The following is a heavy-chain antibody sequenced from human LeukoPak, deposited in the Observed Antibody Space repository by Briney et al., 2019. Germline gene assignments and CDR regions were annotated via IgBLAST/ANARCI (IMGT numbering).Heavy chain of an antibody. CDR1: GFTFNSSA. J-gene: IGHJ4*02. CDR3: VRPVYFAADY. Sequence: PGGSLRLSCAASGFTFNSSAMTWVRQAPGKGLEWVSAISGSGAGTYYADSVKGRFTISRDNSKNTVYLQMNSLRAEDTAVYYCVRPVYFAADYWGQGTLVTVSS. CDR2: ISGSGAGT. V-gene: IGHV3-23*01. D-gene: IGHD5/OR15-5a*01.